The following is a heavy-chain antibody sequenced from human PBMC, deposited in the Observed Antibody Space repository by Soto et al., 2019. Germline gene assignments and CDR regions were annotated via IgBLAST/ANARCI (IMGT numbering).Heavy chain of an antibody. D-gene: IGHD4-4*01. J-gene: IGHJ6*02. CDR3: AREHMSTTVTHYYYYGMDV. V-gene: IGHV3-7*03. CDR2: IKQDGSEK. CDR1: GFTFSSYW. Sequence: EVQLVESGGGLVQPGGSLRLSCAASGFTFSSYWMSWVRQAPGKGLEWVANIKQDGSEKYYVDSVKGRFTISRDNAKNSLYLQMNSLRAEDTAVYYCAREHMSTTVTHYYYYGMDVWGQGTTVTVSS.